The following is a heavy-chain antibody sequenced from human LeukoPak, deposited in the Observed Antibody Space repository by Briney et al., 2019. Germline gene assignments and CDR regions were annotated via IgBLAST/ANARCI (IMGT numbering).Heavy chain of an antibody. Sequence: GGSLRLSCAASGFTLSDYFMTWIRQAPGKGLEWVSYIAPAGTTYYADSVKGRFTISRDNAKTSLHLQMSNMRADDTAVYYCARDLGPHRSSPNTGAFDIWGQGTMVTVSS. CDR2: IAPAGTT. V-gene: IGHV3-11*04. CDR1: GFTLSDYF. J-gene: IGHJ3*02. CDR3: ARDLGPHRSSPNTGAFDI. D-gene: IGHD1-26*01.